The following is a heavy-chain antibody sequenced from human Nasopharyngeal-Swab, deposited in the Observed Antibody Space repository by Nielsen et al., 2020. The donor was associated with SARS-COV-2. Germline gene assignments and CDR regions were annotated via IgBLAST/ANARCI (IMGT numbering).Heavy chain of an antibody. D-gene: IGHD2-2*01. CDR3: TREGYCSSTSCYVYYYYGMDV. V-gene: IGHV3-49*03. J-gene: IGHJ6*02. CDR2: IRSKAYGGTT. Sequence: CRQAPGKGLGWVGFIRSKAYGGTTEYAASVKGRFTISRDDSKSIAYLQMNSLKTEDTAVYYCTREGYCSSTSCYVYYYYGMDVWGQGTTVTVSS.